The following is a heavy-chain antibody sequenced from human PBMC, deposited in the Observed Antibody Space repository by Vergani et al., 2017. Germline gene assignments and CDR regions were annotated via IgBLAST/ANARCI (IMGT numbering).Heavy chain of an antibody. V-gene: IGHV1-46*03. Sequence: QVQLVQSGAEVKKPGASVKVSCKASGYIITGYYIHWVRQAPGQGLEWMGIINPSGGSTSYAQKFQGRVTMTRDTSTSTVYMELSSLRSEDTAVYYCAREGLGYCSSTSCYGGNYYYYGMDVWGQGTTVTVSS. CDR1: GYIITGYY. CDR2: INPSGGST. D-gene: IGHD2-2*01. J-gene: IGHJ6*02. CDR3: AREGLGYCSSTSCYGGNYYYYGMDV.